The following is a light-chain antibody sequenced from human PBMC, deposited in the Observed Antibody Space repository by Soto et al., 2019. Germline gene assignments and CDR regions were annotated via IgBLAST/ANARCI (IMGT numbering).Light chain of an antibody. J-gene: IGKJ5*01. V-gene: IGKV3-15*01. CDR3: QNYDSDPIT. CDR2: GAS. CDR1: QSVSSN. Sequence: EIVLTQSPGTLSLSPVERATLSCMASQSVSSNLAWYQQKPGQAPRLLIYGASTRATGIPARFSGSGSGTDFTLTINSLQPDDIATYYCQNYDSDPITFGQGTRLEIK.